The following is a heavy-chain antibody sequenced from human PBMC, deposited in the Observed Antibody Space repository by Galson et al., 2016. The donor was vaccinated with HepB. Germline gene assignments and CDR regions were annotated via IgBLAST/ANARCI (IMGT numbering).Heavy chain of an antibody. CDR2: VSGYNGNT. CDR1: GYTFTTYD. CDR3: ARRFMVREVTIQDLYWVDP. V-gene: IGHV1-18*04. J-gene: IGHJ5*02. Sequence: SVKVSCKASGYTFTTYDISWVRQAPGQGLEWMGWVSGYNGNTNYAQKFQGRVNMTTDTSTSTASMELRSLRSDDTAISYCARRFMVREVTIQDLYWVDPWGQGTLVTVSS. D-gene: IGHD3-10*01.